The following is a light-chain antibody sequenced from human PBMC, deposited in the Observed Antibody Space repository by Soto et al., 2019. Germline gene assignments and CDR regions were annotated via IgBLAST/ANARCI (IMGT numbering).Light chain of an antibody. CDR1: QSISSY. J-gene: IGKJ4*01. Sequence: DIQMTQSPSSLSASVGDRVTITCRASQSISSYLNWYQQKPGKAPKXLIYAASSLQSGVPSRFSGSGSGTDLTITISSLQPEDFETYYCQQSYSTPLTFGGGTKVDIK. CDR3: QQSYSTPLT. V-gene: IGKV1-39*01. CDR2: AAS.